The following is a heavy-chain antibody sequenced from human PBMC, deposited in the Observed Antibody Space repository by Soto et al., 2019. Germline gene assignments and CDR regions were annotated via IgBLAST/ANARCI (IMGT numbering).Heavy chain of an antibody. V-gene: IGHV1-3*01. CDR1: GYTFTTYG. CDR3: VRRHVSATGIDWFDP. Sequence: ASVKVSCKASGYTFTTYGIHWVRQAPGQRLEWMGWINAANGDTKYSPKFQGRVTITRDTSASTAYMELSSLRSEDTAVYYCVRRHVSATGIDWFDPWGQGTLVTVSS. J-gene: IGHJ5*02. CDR2: INAANGDT. D-gene: IGHD6-13*01.